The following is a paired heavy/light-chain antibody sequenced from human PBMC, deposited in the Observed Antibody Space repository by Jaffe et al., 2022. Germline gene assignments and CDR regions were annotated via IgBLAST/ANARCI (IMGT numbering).Heavy chain of an antibody. D-gene: IGHD5-18*01. CDR3: VRQSGYSYGQLPLFYFDY. CDR1: GYSFTSYW. J-gene: IGHJ4*02. V-gene: IGHV5-51*01. CDR2: IYPGDSDT. Sequence: EVQLVQSGAEVKKPGESLKISCKGSGYSFTSYWIGWVRQMPGKGLEWMGIIYPGDSDTRYSPSFQGQVTISADKSISTAYLQWSSLKASDTAMYYCVRQSGYSYGQLPLFYFDYWGQGTLVTVSS.
Light chain of an antibody. J-gene: IGLJ3*02. V-gene: IGLV2-14*01. CDR2: EVS. CDR1: SSDVGGYNY. CDR3: SSYTSSSTWV. Sequence: QSALTQPASVSGSPGQSITISCTGTSSDVGGYNYVSWYQQHPGKAPKLMIYEVSNRPSGVSNRFSGSKSGNTASLTISGLQAEDEADYYCSSYTSSSTWVFGGGTKLTVL.